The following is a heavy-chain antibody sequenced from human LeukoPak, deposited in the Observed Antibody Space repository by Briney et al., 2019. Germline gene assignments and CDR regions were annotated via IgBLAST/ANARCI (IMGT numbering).Heavy chain of an antibody. CDR2: INHSGST. J-gene: IGHJ4*02. CDR3: ARAQGYSYGYLYDY. D-gene: IGHD5-18*01. CDR1: GGSFSGYH. V-gene: IGHV4-34*01. Sequence: SETLSLTCAVYGGSFSGYHWSWIRQPPGKGLEWIGEINHSGSTNYNPSLKSRVTISVDTSKNQFSLKLSSVTAAGTAVYYCARAQGYSYGYLYDYWGQGTLVTVSS.